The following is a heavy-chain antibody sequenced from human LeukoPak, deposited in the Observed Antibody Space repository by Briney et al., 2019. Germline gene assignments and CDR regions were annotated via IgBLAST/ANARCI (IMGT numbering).Heavy chain of an antibody. CDR3: ARKTVVGSYSDY. Sequence: GGSLRLSCVASGFTFSSYSMNWVRQAPGKGLEWVSSISSSSSYIYYADSVKGRFTISRDNAKNSLYLQINSLRAEDTAVYYCARKTVVGSYSDYWGQGTPVTVSS. CDR1: GFTFSSYS. D-gene: IGHD4-23*01. J-gene: IGHJ4*02. CDR2: ISSSSSYI. V-gene: IGHV3-21*04.